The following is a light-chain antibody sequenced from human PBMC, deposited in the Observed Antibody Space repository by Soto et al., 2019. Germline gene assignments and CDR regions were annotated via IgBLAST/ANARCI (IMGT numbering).Light chain of an antibody. V-gene: IGKV3-20*01. CDR2: GAS. CDR1: QSLRSTS. CDR3: QEYDSAART. J-gene: IGKJ1*01. Sequence: EIVLTQSPRTLSLSPGERATLSCRASQSLRSTSLAWYQQKPGQAPRLLISGASTRAADIPDRFGGSGSGADITLTIGRLELGDLAVYDWQEYDSAARTVGQGTNVEIK.